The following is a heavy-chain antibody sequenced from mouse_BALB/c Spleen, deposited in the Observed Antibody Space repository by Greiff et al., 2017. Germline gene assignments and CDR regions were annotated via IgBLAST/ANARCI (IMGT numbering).Heavy chain of an antibody. J-gene: IGHJ3*01. CDR3: ASSTPFAY. Sequence: EVKLVESGGGLVQPGGSLKLSCAAFGFTFSSYGMSWVRQTPDKRLELVATINSNGGSTYYPDSVKGRFTISRDNAKNTLYLQMSSLKSEDTAMYYCASSTPFAYWGQGTLVTVSA. D-gene: IGHD4-1*02. V-gene: IGHV5-6-3*01. CDR1: GFTFSSYG. CDR2: INSNGGST.